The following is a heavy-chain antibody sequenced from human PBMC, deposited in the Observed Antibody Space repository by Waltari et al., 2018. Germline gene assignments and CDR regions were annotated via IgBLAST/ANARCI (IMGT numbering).Heavy chain of an antibody. J-gene: IGHJ4*02. CDR1: GDSLSSSTYY. CDR2: IFESGST. V-gene: IGHV4-39*01. Sequence: QLQLQESGPGLVKPSETLSLPCTVSGDSLSSSTYYWGWIRQPPGKGLEWIGSIFESGSTYYSPSFYSRGTISVDTSKNQFSLQLSSVTAADTAVYYCARHGRVVDVVVVVAATTIDYWGQGTLVTVSS. CDR3: ARHGRVVDVVVVVAATTIDY. D-gene: IGHD2-15*01.